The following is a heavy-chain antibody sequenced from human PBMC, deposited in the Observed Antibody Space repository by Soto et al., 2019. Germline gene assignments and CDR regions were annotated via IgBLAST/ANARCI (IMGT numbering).Heavy chain of an antibody. Sequence: EVQLVESGGGLVQPGESLSLSCAASGFTFSNYWMSWVRQAPGKGLEWVGNIKPDGREKYYVDSVKGRFTISRDNAKNSLYLQMISLNAEDTAVYYCERGVGDRYWGQGTLVTVSS. D-gene: IGHD3-16*01. V-gene: IGHV3-7*04. CDR1: GFTFSNYW. CDR3: ERGVGDRY. J-gene: IGHJ4*02. CDR2: IKPDGREK.